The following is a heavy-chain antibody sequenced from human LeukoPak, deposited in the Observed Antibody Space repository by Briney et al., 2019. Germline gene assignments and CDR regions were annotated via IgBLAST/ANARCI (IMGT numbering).Heavy chain of an antibody. V-gene: IGHV3-53*01. Sequence: GGSLRLYCAASGFTVSSNYMSWVRQAPGKGLEWVSVIYSGGGTYSADSVKGRFTISKDNSKNTLYLQMNSLRAEDTAIYYCARTVTTAHFDYWGQGTLVTVSS. J-gene: IGHJ4*02. CDR1: GFTVSSNY. CDR3: ARTVTTAHFDY. CDR2: IYSGGGT. D-gene: IGHD4-17*01.